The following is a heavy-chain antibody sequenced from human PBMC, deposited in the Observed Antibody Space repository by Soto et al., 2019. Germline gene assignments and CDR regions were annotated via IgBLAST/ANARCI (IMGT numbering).Heavy chain of an antibody. V-gene: IGHV4-59*01. CDR1: GGSISSYY. CDR2: IYYSGCT. CDR3: ARDQDYCSGGSCPPAY. D-gene: IGHD2-15*01. Sequence: QVQLQESGPGLVKPSETLSLTCTVSGGSISSYYWSWIRQPPGKGLEWIGYIYYSGCTNYNPSLKSRVTISVDTSKNQFSLKLSSVTAADTAVYYCARDQDYCSGGSCPPAYWGQGTLVTVSS. J-gene: IGHJ4*02.